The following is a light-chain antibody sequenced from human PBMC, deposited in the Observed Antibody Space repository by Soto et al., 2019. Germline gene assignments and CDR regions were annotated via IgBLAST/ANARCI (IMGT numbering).Light chain of an antibody. CDR1: QTINRIY. Sequence: EIVLTQSPGNLSLSPGERATLSCKASQTINRIYVAWYQQKPGQAPRFLIYRTSDRANGIPGRFSGSGSGTDFTLTISRLEPEAFAIYYCQQYGSSPITFGQVTRLAI. CDR3: QQYGSSPIT. CDR2: RTS. V-gene: IGKV3-20*01. J-gene: IGKJ5*01.